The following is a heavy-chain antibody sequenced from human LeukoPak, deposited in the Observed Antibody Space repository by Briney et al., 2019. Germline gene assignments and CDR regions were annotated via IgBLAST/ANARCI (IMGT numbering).Heavy chain of an antibody. D-gene: IGHD3-3*01. Sequence: GGSLRLSCAASGFSFNSYWMSWVRQAPGKGLEWVANIKQDGSEKYYVDSVKGRFTISRDNAKNSLYLQMNSLRAEDTALYYCAKDTGAWSDFWSGYLDYWGQGTLVTVSS. V-gene: IGHV3-7*03. J-gene: IGHJ4*02. CDR1: GFSFNSYW. CDR2: IKQDGSEK. CDR3: AKDTGAWSDFWSGYLDY.